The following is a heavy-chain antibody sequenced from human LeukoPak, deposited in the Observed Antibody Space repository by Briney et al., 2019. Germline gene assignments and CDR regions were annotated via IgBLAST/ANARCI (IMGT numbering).Heavy chain of an antibody. CDR2: IRYDGSKE. CDR3: AKDSRYYYVDY. D-gene: IGHD1-14*01. CDR1: GFTFSSYG. V-gene: IGHV3-30*02. Sequence: GGSLRLSCAASGFTFSSYGMHWVRQAPGKGLEWVAFIRYDGSKECYADSVKGRFTISRDNSKNTLYLQMNSLKTEDRALYYCAKDSRYYYVDYWGRGTLVNVSS. J-gene: IGHJ4*02.